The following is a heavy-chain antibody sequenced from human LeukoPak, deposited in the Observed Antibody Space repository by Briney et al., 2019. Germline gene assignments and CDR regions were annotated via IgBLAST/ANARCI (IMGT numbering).Heavy chain of an antibody. D-gene: IGHD3-22*01. V-gene: IGHV4-59*11. CDR2: IYYSGGT. J-gene: IGHJ4*02. Sequence: PSETLSLTCTVSGGSISSHYWSWIRQPPGKGLEWIGDIYYSGGTNYNPSLKSRVTISLDTSKNQFSLRLSSVTAADTAVYYCARDDSSGYSTLGYWGQGTLVTVSS. CDR1: GGSISSHY. CDR3: ARDDSSGYSTLGY.